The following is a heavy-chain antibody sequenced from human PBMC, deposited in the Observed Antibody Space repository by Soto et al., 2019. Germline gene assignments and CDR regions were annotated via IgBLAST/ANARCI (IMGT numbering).Heavy chain of an antibody. J-gene: IGHJ3*02. D-gene: IGHD2-15*01. CDR3: ASWGSNDAFDI. CDR2: IYYSGST. Sequence: QPPGKGLEWIGYIYYSGSTYYTPSLKSRVTISVDTSKNQFSLKLSSVTAADTAVYYCASWGSNDAFDIWGQETMFTVSS. V-gene: IGHV4-30-4*01.